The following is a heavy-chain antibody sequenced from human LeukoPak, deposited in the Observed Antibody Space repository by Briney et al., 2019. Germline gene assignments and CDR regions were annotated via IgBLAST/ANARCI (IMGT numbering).Heavy chain of an antibody. Sequence: PSETLSLTCTVSGGSINSSDSYWAWIRQPPGKGLGWIGSIFYTGSTYDKTSLKSRVTISVDTSNNRFSLKVKSVTAADAALYYCARLRRAYSAYGCFDYWGQGTLVTVSS. D-gene: IGHD5-12*01. CDR2: IFYTGST. CDR3: ARLRRAYSAYGCFDY. J-gene: IGHJ4*02. V-gene: IGHV4-39*02. CDR1: GGSINSSDSY.